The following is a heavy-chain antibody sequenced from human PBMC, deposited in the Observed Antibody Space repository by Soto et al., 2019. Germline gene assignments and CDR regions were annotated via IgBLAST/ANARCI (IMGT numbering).Heavy chain of an antibody. CDR3: ARERAVVRAAMVVLVYYYYGMYV. J-gene: IGHJ6*02. Sequence: ASVKVSCKASGYTFTSYYMHWVRQAPGQGLEWMGIINPSGGSTSYAQKFQGRVTMTRDTFTSTVYMELSSLRSEGTAVYYCARERAVVRAAMVVLVYYYYGMYVWG. CDR1: GYTFTSYY. CDR2: INPSGGST. V-gene: IGHV1-46*01. D-gene: IGHD2-2*01.